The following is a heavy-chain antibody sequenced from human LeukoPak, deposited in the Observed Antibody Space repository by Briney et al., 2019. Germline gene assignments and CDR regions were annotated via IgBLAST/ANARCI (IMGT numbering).Heavy chain of an antibody. D-gene: IGHD3-3*01. J-gene: IGHJ4*02. CDR1: GFTFDDYG. Sequence: GGSLRLSCAASGFTFDDYGMSWVRQAPGKGLEWVSGINWNGDSTGYADSVKGRFTISRDNAKNSLYLQMNSLRAEDTALYYCARGQDYDFWSGYWVDWGQGTLVTVSS. CDR3: ARGQDYDFWSGYWVD. V-gene: IGHV3-20*04. CDR2: INWNGDST.